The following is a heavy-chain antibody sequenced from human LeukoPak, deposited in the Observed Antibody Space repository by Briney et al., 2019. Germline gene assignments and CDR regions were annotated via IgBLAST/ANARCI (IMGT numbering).Heavy chain of an antibody. CDR2: ISSSSSYI. CDR1: GFTFSSYA. J-gene: IGHJ4*02. Sequence: GGSLRLFCAASGFTFSSYAMSWVRQAPGKGLEWVSSISSSSSYIYYADSVKGRFTISRDNAKNSLYLQMNSLRAEDTAVYYCARWQGYCSGGSCQTPGYWGQGTLVTVSS. CDR3: ARWQGYCSGGSCQTPGY. D-gene: IGHD2-15*01. V-gene: IGHV3-21*01.